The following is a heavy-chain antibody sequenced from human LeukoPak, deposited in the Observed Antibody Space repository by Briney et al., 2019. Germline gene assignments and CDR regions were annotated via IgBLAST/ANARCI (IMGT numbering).Heavy chain of an antibody. CDR3: ARVGGEWESKGDAFDI. V-gene: IGHV3-33*08. CDR1: GFTFSRYS. CDR2: LWYDGSNK. Sequence: GGSLRLSCAASGFTFSRYSMNWVRQAPGKGLEGGADLWYDGSNKYYADSVKGRFTTSRDNSKNTLYLQMNSLRAEDTAVYDCARVGGEWESKGDAFDIWGQGTMVTVSS. D-gene: IGHD1-26*01. J-gene: IGHJ3*02.